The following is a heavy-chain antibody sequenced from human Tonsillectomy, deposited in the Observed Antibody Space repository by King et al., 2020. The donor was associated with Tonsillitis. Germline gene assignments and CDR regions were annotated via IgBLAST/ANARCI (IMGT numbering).Heavy chain of an antibody. Sequence: VQLVESGGGLVQPGRSLRLSCAASGFTFDDYAMHWVRQAPGKGLEWVSSINWNNSSMGYADSVKGRFTISRDNAKNSLYLQVDSLRPEDTALYYCAKHLEPVARRYYGMAVWGQGTTVTVSS. J-gene: IGHJ6*02. CDR1: GFTFDDYA. CDR3: AKHLEPVARRYYGMAV. D-gene: IGHD4-23*01. V-gene: IGHV3-9*01. CDR2: INWNNSSM.